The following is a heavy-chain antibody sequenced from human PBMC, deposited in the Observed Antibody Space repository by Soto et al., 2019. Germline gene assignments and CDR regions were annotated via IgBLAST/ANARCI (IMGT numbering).Heavy chain of an antibody. Sequence: GGSLRLSCAGSGFIVSNNYMSWVRQAPGKGLEWVSILYSGGTTYYADSVKGRFTFSRDNSENTIFLQMNNLRVEDTAVYYCVRDRGGSYWLDPWGQGTLVTVSS. CDR2: LYSGGTT. CDR1: GFIVSNNY. CDR3: VRDRGGSYWLDP. D-gene: IGHD2-15*01. J-gene: IGHJ5*02. V-gene: IGHV3-53*01.